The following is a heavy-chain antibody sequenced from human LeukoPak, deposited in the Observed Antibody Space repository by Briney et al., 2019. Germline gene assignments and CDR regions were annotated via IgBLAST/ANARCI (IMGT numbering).Heavy chain of an antibody. CDR1: GYTFTGYY. D-gene: IGHD6-19*01. V-gene: IGHV1-2*02. Sequence: GASVKVSCKASGYTFTGYYMHWVRQAPGQGLEWMGWINPNSGGTNYAQKFQGRVTMTRDTSISTAYMELSRLRSDDTAVYYCAREVALVASGAFDIWGQGTMVAVSS. CDR2: INPNSGGT. CDR3: AREVALVASGAFDI. J-gene: IGHJ3*02.